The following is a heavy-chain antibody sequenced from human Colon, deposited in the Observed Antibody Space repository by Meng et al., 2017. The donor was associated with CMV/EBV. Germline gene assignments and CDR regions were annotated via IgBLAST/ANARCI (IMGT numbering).Heavy chain of an antibody. D-gene: IGHD3-10*01. CDR1: GSTPSTFW. CDR2: VHSSGSME. Sequence: VHLVEAGGDLVQPGGSLRLSCAVSGSTPSTFWLDWVRQVPGKGPVWVSRVHSSGSMETYEDSVKGRFTASRDNTKNTFYLQMNSLRDEDTAVYYCVMLPPGFWGQGTLVTVSS. V-gene: IGHV3-74*03. J-gene: IGHJ4*02. CDR3: VMLPPGF.